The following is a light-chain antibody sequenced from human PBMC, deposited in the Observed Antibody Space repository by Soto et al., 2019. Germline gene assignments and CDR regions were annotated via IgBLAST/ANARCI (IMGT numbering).Light chain of an antibody. CDR3: FSYAASYPVV. CDR2: DVT. V-gene: IGLV2-11*01. Sequence: QSALTQPRSVSGSPGQSVTISCTGTSSDVGGYNYVSWYQHRPGKAPKLIIYDVTERPSGVPDRFSGSKSGNTASLTISGLQVEDEADYYCFSYAASYPVVFGGGTKLTVL. J-gene: IGLJ2*01. CDR1: SSDVGGYNY.